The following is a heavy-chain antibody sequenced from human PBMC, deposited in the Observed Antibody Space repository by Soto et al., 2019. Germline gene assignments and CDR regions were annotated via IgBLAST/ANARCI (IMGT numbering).Heavy chain of an antibody. Sequence: GGSLRLSCVASGFTFSTDTMSWIRQAPGKGLEWVSYISSSSSYTNYADSVKGRFTISRDNAKNSLYLQMNSLRAEDTAVYYCAGAPPNGDYTYYFDYWGQGTLVTVSS. CDR2: ISSSSSYT. CDR3: AGAPPNGDYTYYFDY. CDR1: GFTFSTDT. V-gene: IGHV3-11*03. D-gene: IGHD4-17*01. J-gene: IGHJ4*02.